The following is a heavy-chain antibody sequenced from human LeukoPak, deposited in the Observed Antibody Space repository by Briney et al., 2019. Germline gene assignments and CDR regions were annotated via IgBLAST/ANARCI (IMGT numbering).Heavy chain of an antibody. V-gene: IGHV1-69*05. CDR3: AMWQQWLVTGCY. Sequence: SSVKVSCKASGGTFSSCAISWVRQAPGQGLEWMGGIIPIFGTANYAQKFQGRVTITTDESTSTAYMELSSLRSEDTAVYYCAMWQQWLVTGCYWGQGTLVTVSS. CDR2: IIPIFGTA. CDR1: GGTFSSCA. D-gene: IGHD6-19*01. J-gene: IGHJ4*02.